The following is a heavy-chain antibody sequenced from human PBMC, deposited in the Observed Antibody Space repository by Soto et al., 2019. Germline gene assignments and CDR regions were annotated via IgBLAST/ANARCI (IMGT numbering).Heavy chain of an antibody. CDR3: AKKGSPSGDHSNWYFDL. D-gene: IGHD7-27*01. CDR2: VSYDGNNK. V-gene: IGHV3-30*18. Sequence: GGSMRLSCAASGFTFSNYGMHWVRQAPGKGLEWVAVVSYDGNNKYYADSVKGRFTISRDNSKNTLYLQMDSLSADDTAVYFCAKKGSPSGDHSNWYFDLWGRGTLVTVSS. CDR1: GFTFSNYG. J-gene: IGHJ2*01.